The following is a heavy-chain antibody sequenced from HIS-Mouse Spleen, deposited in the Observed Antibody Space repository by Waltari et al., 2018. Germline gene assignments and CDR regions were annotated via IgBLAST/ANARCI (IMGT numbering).Heavy chain of an antibody. CDR3: ARDHGDSSSWYWYFDL. CDR1: GFTVSSNY. J-gene: IGHJ2*01. D-gene: IGHD6-13*01. CDR2: IYSGGSK. V-gene: IGHV3-53*02. Sequence: EVQLVETGGGLIQPGGSLRLSCAASGFTVSSNYMSWVRQAPGKGLEWVSVIYSGGSKYYADSVKGRFTISRDNSKNTLYLQMNSLRAEDTAVYYCARDHGDSSSWYWYFDLWGRGTLVTVSS.